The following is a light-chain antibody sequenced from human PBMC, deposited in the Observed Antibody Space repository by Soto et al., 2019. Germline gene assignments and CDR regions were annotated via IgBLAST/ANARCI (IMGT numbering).Light chain of an antibody. J-gene: IGKJ1*01. CDR3: QHYNWYSVA. CDR1: QSISSY. V-gene: IGKV1-5*03. Sequence: DLQITQYPSSRTPSEADRATITCRASQSISSYLNWYPQKPGKAPKLXIDKXSTLKRGGPSRFSGSGSGTEFTLPIRSLQPADFANYYCQHYNWYSVAFGQGTMVDI. CDR2: KXS.